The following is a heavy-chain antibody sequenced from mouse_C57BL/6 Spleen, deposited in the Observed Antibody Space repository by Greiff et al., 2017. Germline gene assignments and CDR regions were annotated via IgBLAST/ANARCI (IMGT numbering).Heavy chain of an antibody. Sequence: EVQVVESGPGMVKPSQSLSLTCTVTGYSITSGYDWHWIRHFPGNKLEWMGYISYSGSTNYNPSLKSRISITHDTSKNHFFLKLNSVTTEDTATYYCARTRDYDAMDYWGQGTSVTVSS. CDR1: GYSITSGYD. CDR2: ISYSGST. V-gene: IGHV3-1*01. CDR3: ARTRDYDAMDY. J-gene: IGHJ4*01.